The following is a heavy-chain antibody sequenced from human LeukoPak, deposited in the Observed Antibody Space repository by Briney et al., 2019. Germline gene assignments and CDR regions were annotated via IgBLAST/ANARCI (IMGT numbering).Heavy chain of an antibody. Sequence: PSETLSLTCAVSGYSISSGCYWGWIRQPPGKGLEWIGSIYHSGSTYYNPSLKSRVTISVDTSKNQFSLKLSSVTAADTAVYYCARSPFLEWSSYFDYWGQGTLVTVSS. D-gene: IGHD3-3*01. CDR3: ARSPFLEWSSYFDY. V-gene: IGHV4-38-2*01. CDR2: IYHSGST. J-gene: IGHJ4*02. CDR1: GYSISSGCY.